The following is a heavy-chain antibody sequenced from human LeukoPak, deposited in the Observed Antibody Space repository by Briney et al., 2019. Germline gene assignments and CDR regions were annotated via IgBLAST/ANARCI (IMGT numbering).Heavy chain of an antibody. CDR3: ATALGYCSSTSCRYWYFDL. CDR2: ISGSGGST. J-gene: IGHJ2*01. Sequence: GGSLRLSCAASGFTFSSYAMSWVRQAPGKGLEWVSAISGSGGSTYYADSVKGQFTISRDNSKNTLYLQMNSLRAEDTAVYYCATALGYCSSTSCRYWYFDLWGRGTLVTVSS. D-gene: IGHD2-2*01. CDR1: GFTFSSYA. V-gene: IGHV3-23*01.